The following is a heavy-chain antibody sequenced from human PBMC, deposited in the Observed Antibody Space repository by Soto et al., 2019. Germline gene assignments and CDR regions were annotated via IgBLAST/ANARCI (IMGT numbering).Heavy chain of an antibody. CDR3: AKMEGMDPWAYSFDY. CDR2: IYGAGNGP. V-gene: IGHV3-23*01. Sequence: EVQVLEAGGGLVQPGGSLRLSCAATGFTFSDFAMSWVRQAPGKGLEWVSRIYGAGNGPHYADSVKGRVTISRDNSKNTLYLQMKSLRAEDTAVYYCAKMEGMDPWAYSFDYWGQGTLVTVSS. J-gene: IGHJ4*02. D-gene: IGHD2-2*03. CDR1: GFTFSDFA.